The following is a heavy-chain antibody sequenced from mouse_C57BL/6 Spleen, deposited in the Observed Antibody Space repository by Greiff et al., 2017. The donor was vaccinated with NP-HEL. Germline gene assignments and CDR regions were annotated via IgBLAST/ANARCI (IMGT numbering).Heavy chain of an antibody. Sequence: VQLQQSGAELARPGASVKLSCKASGYTFTSYGISWVKQRPGQGLEWIGEIYPRSGNTYYNEKFKGKATLTADTSSSTAYMELRSLTSEDSAVYFYASFNEGFAYWGQGTLVTVSA. V-gene: IGHV1-81*01. J-gene: IGHJ3*01. CDR2: IYPRSGNT. CDR1: GYTFTSYG. CDR3: ASFNEGFAY.